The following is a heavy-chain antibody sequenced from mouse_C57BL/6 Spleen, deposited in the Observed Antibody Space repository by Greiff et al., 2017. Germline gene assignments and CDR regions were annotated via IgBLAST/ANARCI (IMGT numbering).Heavy chain of an antibody. D-gene: IGHD1-1*01. Sequence: VQLQQSGPELVKPGASVKIPCKASGYTFTDYNMDWVKQSHGKSLEWIGDINPNNGGTIYNQKFKGKATLTVDKSSSTAYMELRSLTSEDTAVYYCARRGTTVVATGFAYWCQGTLVTVSA. CDR3: ARRGTTVVATGFAY. CDR2: INPNNGGT. J-gene: IGHJ3*01. V-gene: IGHV1-18*01. CDR1: GYTFTDYN.